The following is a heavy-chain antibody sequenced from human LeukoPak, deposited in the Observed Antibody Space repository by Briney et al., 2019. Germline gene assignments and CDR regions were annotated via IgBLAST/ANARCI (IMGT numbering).Heavy chain of an antibody. CDR1: GFTFSSYS. CDR3: ARDQEFGYYYDSSGYPL. D-gene: IGHD3-22*01. Sequence: GGSLRLSCAASGFTFSSYSMNWVRQAPGKGLEWVSYISSSSSTIYYADSVKGRFTISRDNAKNSLYLQMNGLRAEDTAVYYCARDQEFGYYYDSSGYPLWGQGPLVTVSS. V-gene: IGHV3-48*01. J-gene: IGHJ4*02. CDR2: ISSSSSTI.